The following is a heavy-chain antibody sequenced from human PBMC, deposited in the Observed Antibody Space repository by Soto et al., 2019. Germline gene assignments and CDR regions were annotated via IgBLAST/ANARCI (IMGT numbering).Heavy chain of an antibody. CDR1: ADTFNSYS. D-gene: IGHD4-17*01. CDR3: ARSLEGTTVTNWFDP. V-gene: IGHV1-69*01. J-gene: IGHJ5*02. Sequence: QVQLVQSGAEVKKPGSSVKVSCKASADTFNSYSLSWLRQAPGQRLEGMGGITPVFGTADYAQSFEDRLTITADYSTSTVYMELSSLRSDDTAVYYCARSLEGTTVTNWFDPWGQGALVTVSS. CDR2: ITPVFGTA.